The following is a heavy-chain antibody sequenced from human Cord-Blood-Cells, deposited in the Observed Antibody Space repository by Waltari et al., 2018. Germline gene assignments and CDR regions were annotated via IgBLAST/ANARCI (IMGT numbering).Heavy chain of an antibody. CDR1: GFTFSSYA. J-gene: IGHJ4*02. D-gene: IGHD6-6*01. V-gene: IGHV3-23*01. Sequence: EVQLLESGGGLVQHGGSLRLSCAASGFTFSSYAMSWVRQAPGKGLEWVSAIGGSGGSTYYADSVKGRFTISRDKSKNTLYLQMNSLRAEDTAVYYCAKVKRQLVHYWGQGTLVTVSS. CDR2: IGGSGGST. CDR3: AKVKRQLVHY.